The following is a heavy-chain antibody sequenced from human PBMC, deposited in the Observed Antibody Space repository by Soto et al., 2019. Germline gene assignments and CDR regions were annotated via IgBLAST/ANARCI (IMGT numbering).Heavy chain of an antibody. CDR1: GFSFSRYE. CDR3: ASLSGSYGFDP. V-gene: IGHV3-48*03. D-gene: IGHD1-26*01. CDR2: ISSSGSDT. Sequence: EAQLVESGGDLVQPGGSLRLSCAGSGFSFSRYEMNWVRQAPGKGLEWVSYISSSGSDTYYADSVKARFTISRDNAQNSLYLQMTRLRAEDTAIYYCASLSGSYGFDPWGQGTLVTVSS. J-gene: IGHJ5*02.